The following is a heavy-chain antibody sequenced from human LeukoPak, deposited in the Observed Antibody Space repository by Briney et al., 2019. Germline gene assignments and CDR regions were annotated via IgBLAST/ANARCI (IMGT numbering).Heavy chain of an antibody. Sequence: PSETLSLTCAVYDGSFSGYYWSWIRQPPGKGLEWIGEINHSGSTNYNPSLESRVTISLDTSKRQFSLRLSSVTAADTALYYCARGPPPYGMDVWGQGTTVTVSS. J-gene: IGHJ6*02. CDR2: INHSGST. CDR1: DGSFSGYY. V-gene: IGHV4-34*01. CDR3: ARGPPPYGMDV.